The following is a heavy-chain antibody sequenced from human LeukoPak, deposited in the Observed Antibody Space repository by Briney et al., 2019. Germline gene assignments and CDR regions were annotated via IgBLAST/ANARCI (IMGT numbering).Heavy chain of an antibody. D-gene: IGHD3-3*01. J-gene: IGHJ5*02. Sequence: ASVKVSCKASGYTFIDYYIHWVRQAPGQGLEWMGWINPNSGGTNYAQNFQGRVTMTRDTSITTTYMELSRLTPDDSAVYFCATEASGLNWFDPWGQGTLVTVSS. V-gene: IGHV1-2*02. CDR1: GYTFIDYY. CDR3: ATEASGLNWFDP. CDR2: INPNSGGT.